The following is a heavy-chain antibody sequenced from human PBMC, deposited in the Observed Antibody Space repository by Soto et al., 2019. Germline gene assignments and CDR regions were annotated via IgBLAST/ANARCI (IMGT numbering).Heavy chain of an antibody. D-gene: IGHD2-2*02. J-gene: IGHJ5*02. Sequence: GASVKVSCKASGYTLTELSMHWVRQAPGKGLEWMGGFDPEDGETIYAQKFQGRVTMTEDTSTDTAYMELSSLRSEDTAVYYCATYCSSTSCYTGTYNWFDPWGQGTLVTVSS. CDR1: GYTLTELS. CDR3: ATYCSSTSCYTGTYNWFDP. V-gene: IGHV1-24*01. CDR2: FDPEDGET.